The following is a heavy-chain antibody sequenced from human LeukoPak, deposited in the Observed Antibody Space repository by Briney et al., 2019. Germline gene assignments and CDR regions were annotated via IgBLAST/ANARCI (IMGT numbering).Heavy chain of an antibody. J-gene: IGHJ6*03. D-gene: IGHD6-6*01. CDR2: ISAYNGNT. V-gene: IGHV1-18*01. CDR3: ARDAFHSSSLYSYYYMDV. CDR1: GYTFTSYG. Sequence: GASVKVSCKASGYTFTSYGISWVRQAPGQGLEWMGWISAYNGNTNYAQKLQGRVTMTTDTSTSTAYMELRSLRSDDTAVYYCARDAFHSSSLYSYYYMDVWGKGTTVTVSS.